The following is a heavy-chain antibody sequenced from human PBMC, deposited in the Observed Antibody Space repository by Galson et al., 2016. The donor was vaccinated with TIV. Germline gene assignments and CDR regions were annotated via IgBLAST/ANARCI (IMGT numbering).Heavy chain of an antibody. V-gene: IGHV3-7*01. CDR3: ARRYFDL. Sequence: SLRLSCAASGFTFSDYWMHWVRQTPGKGLEWVANIKQDGSEKYYVDSVKGRFTISRDNAKSSLFLQMNSLNAEDTAVYYCARRYFDLWGRGTLVTVSP. CDR1: GFTFSDYW. J-gene: IGHJ2*01. CDR2: IKQDGSEK.